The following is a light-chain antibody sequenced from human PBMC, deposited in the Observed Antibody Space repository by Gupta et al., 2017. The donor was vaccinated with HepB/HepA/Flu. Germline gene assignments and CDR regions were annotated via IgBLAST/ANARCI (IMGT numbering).Light chain of an antibody. V-gene: IGKV3-20*01. J-gene: IGKJ2*01. CDR3: QREGSSVYT. CDR1: QSISYNY. CDR2: GAS. Sequence: EIVLTQSPGTLSLSPGERASLSCRASQSISYNYLAWYQQKPGRAPRLLIYGASNRRTGVPDRFSGSGSGTEFTLTISRREPEDFAVYYCQREGSSVYTFGQGTKMEIK.